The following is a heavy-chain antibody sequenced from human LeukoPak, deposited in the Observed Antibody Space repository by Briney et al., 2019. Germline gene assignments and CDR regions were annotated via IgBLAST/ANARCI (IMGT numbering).Heavy chain of an antibody. CDR3: ATSYTSSWPEIDY. D-gene: IGHD6-13*01. V-gene: IGHV4-59*05. CDR1: GFTFSSYW. Sequence: GSLRLSCAASGFTFSSYWMSWVRQAPGKGLEWIGTIYYSGSTYYNPSLRSRVTISVDTSKNQFLLKLNSVTAADTAVYYCATSYTSSWPEIDYWGQGTRVTVSS. CDR2: IYYSGST. J-gene: IGHJ4*02.